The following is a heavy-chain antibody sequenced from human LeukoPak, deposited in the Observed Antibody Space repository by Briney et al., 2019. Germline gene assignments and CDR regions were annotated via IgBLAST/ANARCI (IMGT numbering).Heavy chain of an antibody. V-gene: IGHV3-30*04. D-gene: IGHD2-8*01. J-gene: IGHJ4*02. CDR3: ARDKGTLYLSSFDY. CDR1: GFTFSSYV. CDR2: ISYDGSNE. Sequence: GGSLRFSCAASGFTFSSYVMHWVRQAPGKGLEWVAIISYDGSNEYYADSVKGRFTISRDNSKNTLYLQMNSLRAADTAVYYCARDKGTLYLSSFDYWGQGTLVTVSS.